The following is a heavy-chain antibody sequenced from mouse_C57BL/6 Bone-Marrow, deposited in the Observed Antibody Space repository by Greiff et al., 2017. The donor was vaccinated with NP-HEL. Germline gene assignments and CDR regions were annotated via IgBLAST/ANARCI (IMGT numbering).Heavy chain of an antibody. Sequence: VQLQQSGPELVKPGASVKISCKASGYTFTDYYMNWVKQSHGKSLEWIGDINPNNGGTSYNQKFKGKATLTVDKSSSTAYMELRSLTSEDSAVYYCARLGGLLFDYWGQGTTLTVSS. J-gene: IGHJ2*01. CDR3: ARLGGLLFDY. V-gene: IGHV1-26*01. D-gene: IGHD2-3*01. CDR1: GYTFTDYY. CDR2: INPNNGGT.